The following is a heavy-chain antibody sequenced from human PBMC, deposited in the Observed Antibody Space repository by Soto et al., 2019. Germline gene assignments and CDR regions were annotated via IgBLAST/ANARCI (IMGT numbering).Heavy chain of an antibody. V-gene: IGHV1-69*06. J-gene: IGHJ6*02. Sequence: QVQLVQSGAEVKKPGSSVKVSCKASGGTFSSYAISWVRQAPGQGLEWMGGNIPIFGTANYAQKFQGRVTITADKSTGTAYMELSSLRSEDTAVYYCARIRGVTIFGVVSSHYGMDVWGQGTTVTVSS. CDR1: GGTFSSYA. CDR2: NIPIFGTA. D-gene: IGHD3-3*01. CDR3: ARIRGVTIFGVVSSHYGMDV.